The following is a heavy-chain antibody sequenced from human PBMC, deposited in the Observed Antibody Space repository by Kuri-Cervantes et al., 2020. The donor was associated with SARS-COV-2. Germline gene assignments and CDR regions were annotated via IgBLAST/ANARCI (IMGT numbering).Heavy chain of an antibody. CDR1: GGTFSSYA. Sequence: SVKVSCKASGGTFSSYAISWVRQAPGQGLEWMGGIIPIFGTANYAQKFQGRVTITADESTSTAYMELSSLRSEDTAVYYCAASCDIVVAPAHYYYYGMDVWGQGTTVTVSS. D-gene: IGHD2-2*01. J-gene: IGHJ6*02. V-gene: IGHV1-69*13. CDR3: AASCDIVVAPAHYYYYGMDV. CDR2: IIPIFGTA.